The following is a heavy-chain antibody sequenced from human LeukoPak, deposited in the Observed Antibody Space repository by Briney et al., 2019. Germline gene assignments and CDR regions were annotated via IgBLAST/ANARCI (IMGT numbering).Heavy chain of an antibody. CDR1: GFTFSSYW. J-gene: IGHJ4*02. V-gene: IGHV3-74*01. D-gene: IGHD4-11*01. CDR2: INGDGSYT. CDR3: AKDHYATVTSPPFFDY. Sequence: GGSLRLSCAASGFTFSSYWMHWVRQAPGKGLVWVSRINGDGSYTSYADSVKGRFTISRDNAKNTLYLQMNSLRAEDTAVYYCAKDHYATVTSPPFFDYWGQGTLVTVSS.